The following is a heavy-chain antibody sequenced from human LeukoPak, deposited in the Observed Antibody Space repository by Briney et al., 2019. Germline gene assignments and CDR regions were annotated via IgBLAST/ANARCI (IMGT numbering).Heavy chain of an antibody. V-gene: IGHV1-69*13. Sequence: SVKVSCKASGGTFSNYAISWVRQAPGQGLEWMGGIIPIFGTANYAQKFQGRVTITADESTSTAYMELSSLRSEDTAVYYCQKTSYDILTGYYFGWFDPWGQGTLVTVSS. CDR1: GGTFSNYA. D-gene: IGHD3-9*01. CDR3: QKTSYDILTGYYFGWFDP. J-gene: IGHJ5*02. CDR2: IIPIFGTA.